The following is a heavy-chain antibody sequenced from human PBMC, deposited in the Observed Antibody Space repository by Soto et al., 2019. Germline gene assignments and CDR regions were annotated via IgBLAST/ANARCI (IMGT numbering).Heavy chain of an antibody. CDR2: ISYDGSNK. CDR3: ARDRQWLDKTYYFDY. V-gene: IGHV3-30-3*01. Sequence: GGSLRLSCAASGFTFGSYAMHWVRQAPGKGLEWVAVISYDGSNKYYADSVKGRFTIPRDNSKNTLYLQMNSLRAEDTAVYYCARDRQWLDKTYYFDYWGQGTLVTVSS. CDR1: GFTFGSYA. J-gene: IGHJ4*02. D-gene: IGHD6-19*01.